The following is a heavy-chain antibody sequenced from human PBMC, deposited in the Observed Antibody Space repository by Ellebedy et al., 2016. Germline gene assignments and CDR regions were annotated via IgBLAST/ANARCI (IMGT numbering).Heavy chain of an antibody. D-gene: IGHD1-26*01. CDR3: AKVSNPIVGAYQFQH. J-gene: IGHJ1*01. V-gene: IGHV3-30*18. Sequence: GESLKISXAASGFTFSSYGMHWVRQAPGKGLEWVAVISYDGSNKYYADSVKGRFTISRDNSKNTLYLQMNSLRAEDTAVYYCAKVSNPIVGAYQFQHWGQGTLVTVSS. CDR2: ISYDGSNK. CDR1: GFTFSSYG.